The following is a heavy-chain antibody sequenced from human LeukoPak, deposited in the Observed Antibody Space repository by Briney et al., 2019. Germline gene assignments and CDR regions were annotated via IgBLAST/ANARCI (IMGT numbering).Heavy chain of an antibody. D-gene: IGHD3-22*01. CDR2: IYPGDSDT. V-gene: IGHV5-51*01. J-gene: IGHJ4*02. CDR3: AAYSSGYLRDY. Sequence: GESLKISCKGSGYSFSIYWIAWVRQMPGKGLEWMGIIYPGDSDTRYSPSFQGQVTISADKSISTAYLQWSSLKASDTAMYYCAAYSSGYLRDYWGQGTLVTVSS. CDR1: GYSFSIYW.